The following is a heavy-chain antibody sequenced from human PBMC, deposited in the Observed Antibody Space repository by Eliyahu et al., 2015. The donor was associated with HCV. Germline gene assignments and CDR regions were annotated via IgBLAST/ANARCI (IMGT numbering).Heavy chain of an antibody. V-gene: IGHV2-26*01. J-gene: IGHJ5*02. Sequence: QVTLKESGPVLVKPTETLTLTCTVSXFXLXNARMGVSWIRQPPGKALEWLAHIFSNDEKSYSTSLKSRLTISKDTSKSQVVLTMTNMDPVDTATYYCARINVWYDFWSGYSSNWFDPWGQGTLVTVSS. CDR3: ARINVWYDFWSGYSSNWFDP. CDR1: XFXLXNARMG. D-gene: IGHD3-3*01. CDR2: IFSNDEK.